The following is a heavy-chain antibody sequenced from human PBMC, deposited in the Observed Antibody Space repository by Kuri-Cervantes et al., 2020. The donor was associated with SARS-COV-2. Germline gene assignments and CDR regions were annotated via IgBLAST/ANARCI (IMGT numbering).Heavy chain of an antibody. CDR1: SGSISSYY. J-gene: IGHJ6*02. Sequence: GGSLRLSCTVSSGSISSYYWSWIRQPPGKGLEWVANIKQDGSEKYYVDSVKGRFTISRDNAKNSLYLQMNSLRAEDTAVYYCARDLHVVVAAMTYYYYYGMDVWGQGTTVTVSS. CDR3: ARDLHVVVAAMTYYYYYGMDV. D-gene: IGHD2-15*01. CDR2: IKQDGSEK. V-gene: IGHV3-7*01.